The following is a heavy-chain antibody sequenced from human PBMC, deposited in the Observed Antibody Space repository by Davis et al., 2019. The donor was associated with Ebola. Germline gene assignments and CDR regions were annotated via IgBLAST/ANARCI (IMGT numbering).Heavy chain of an antibody. V-gene: IGHV2-5*01. CDR2: ISSNDNR. D-gene: IGHD1-26*01. CDR3: AHSQNLVLGGS. Sequence: SGPTLVKPTQTLTLTCTFSGFPVVTSGVRVDWVRQPPGKALEWLAFISSNDNRRYNPSLKTRLTITKDTFKNQVVLTMTNMQPVDAGTYYCAHSQNLVLGGSWGQGTLVTVSS. CDR1: GFPVVTSGVR. J-gene: IGHJ5*02.